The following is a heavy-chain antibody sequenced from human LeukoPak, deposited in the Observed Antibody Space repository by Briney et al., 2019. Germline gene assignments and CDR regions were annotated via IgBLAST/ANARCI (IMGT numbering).Heavy chain of an antibody. CDR1: GGTFNSYA. Sequence: AAVKVSCKASGGTFNSYAISWVRQAPGQGVAWMGGIMPLFGTANYAQEFQGRVTFTTDESASTAYMEVRSLRSEDTAVYYCASGSLGDGYGVGDYYQYMDVWGKGTTVTVSS. J-gene: IGHJ6*03. D-gene: IGHD5-24*01. CDR3: ASGSLGDGYGVGDYYQYMDV. CDR2: IMPLFGTA. V-gene: IGHV1-69*05.